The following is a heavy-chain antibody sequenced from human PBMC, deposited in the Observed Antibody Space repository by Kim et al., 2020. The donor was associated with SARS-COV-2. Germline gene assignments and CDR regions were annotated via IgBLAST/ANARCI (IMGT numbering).Heavy chain of an antibody. Sequence: GESLKISCKGSGYSFTSYWIGWVRQMPGKGLEWMGIIYPGDSDTRYSPSFQGQVTISADKSISTAYLQWSSLKASDTAMYYCARLAPWYSSGWYRGAGDYWGQGTLVTVSS. D-gene: IGHD6-19*01. V-gene: IGHV5-51*01. J-gene: IGHJ4*02. CDR3: ARLAPWYSSGWYRGAGDY. CDR1: GYSFTSYW. CDR2: IYPGDSDT.